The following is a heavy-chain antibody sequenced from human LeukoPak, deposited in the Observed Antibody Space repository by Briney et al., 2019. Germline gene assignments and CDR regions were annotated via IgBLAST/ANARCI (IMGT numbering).Heavy chain of an antibody. CDR2: ISSSSSTI. CDR1: GFTFSSYS. V-gene: IGHV3-48*04. Sequence: GGSLRLSCAASGFTFSSYSMNWVRQAPGKGLEWVSCISSSSSTIYYADSVKGRFTISRDNAKNSLYLQMNSLRAEDTAVYYCVRDRGSYRPIDYWGQGTLVTVSS. J-gene: IGHJ4*02. CDR3: VRDRGSYRPIDY. D-gene: IGHD1-26*01.